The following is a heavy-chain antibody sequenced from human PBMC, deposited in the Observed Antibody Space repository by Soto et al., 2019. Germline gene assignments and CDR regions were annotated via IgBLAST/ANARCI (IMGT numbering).Heavy chain of an antibody. Sequence: QVQLVQSGAEVKKPGASVKVSCKASGYTFTSYGISWVRQAPGQGLEWMGWIRSYNGNTNYAQNLRGRVTLTTDTTTSTAYMELRSLRSDDTVVYYCASLQAIVVVPAAMTSYDYYCMDVWGQGTTVTVSS. CDR3: ASLQAIVVVPAAMTSYDYYCMDV. CDR2: IRSYNGNT. V-gene: IGHV1-18*01. D-gene: IGHD2-2*01. CDR1: GYTFTSYG. J-gene: IGHJ6*02.